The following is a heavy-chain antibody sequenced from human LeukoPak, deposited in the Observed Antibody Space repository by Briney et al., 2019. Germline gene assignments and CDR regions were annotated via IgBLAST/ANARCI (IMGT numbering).Heavy chain of an antibody. Sequence: PGGSLRLSCAASGFTFSSYWMHWVRHAPGKGLVWVSRINSDGSRTIYADSEKGRFTISRDKDKNTLYLQMNSLRAEDTAVYYCARYDCSSTSCWGQGTLVTVSS. V-gene: IGHV3-74*01. J-gene: IGHJ4*02. CDR1: GFTFSSYW. D-gene: IGHD2-2*01. CDR3: ARYDCSSTSC. CDR2: INSDGSRT.